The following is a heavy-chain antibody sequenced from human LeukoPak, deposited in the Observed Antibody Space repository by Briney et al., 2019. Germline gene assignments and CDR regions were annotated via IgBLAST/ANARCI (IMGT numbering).Heavy chain of an antibody. V-gene: IGHV3-23*01. CDR1: GFTFSSYA. J-gene: IGHJ4*02. D-gene: IGHD3-3*01. Sequence: GGSLRLSCAASGFTFSSYAMSWVRQAPGKGLEWVSAISGSGGSTYYADSVKGRFTISRDNSKNTLYLQMNSLRAEDTAVYYCAKDPAGDFWSGHYPLPSVYWGQGTLVTVSS. CDR3: AKDPAGDFWSGHYPLPSVY. CDR2: ISGSGGST.